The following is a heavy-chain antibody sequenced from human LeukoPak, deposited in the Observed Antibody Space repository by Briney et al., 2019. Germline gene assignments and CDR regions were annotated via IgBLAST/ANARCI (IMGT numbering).Heavy chain of an antibody. V-gene: IGHV4-39*01. J-gene: IGHJ3*02. CDR1: GGSISSTGYY. CDR2: IYYSGST. D-gene: IGHD3-10*01. CDR3: ARVPYYYGSGSSLVDI. Sequence: SETLSLTCTVSGGSISSTGYYWGWIRQPPGKGLEWIGSIYYSGSTYYNPSLKSRVTISVDTSKNQFSLKLSSVTAADTAVYYCARVPYYYGSGSSLVDIWGQGTMVTVSS.